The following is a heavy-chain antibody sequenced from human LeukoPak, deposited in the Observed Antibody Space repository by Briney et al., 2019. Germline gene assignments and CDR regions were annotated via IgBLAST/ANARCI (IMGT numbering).Heavy chain of an antibody. CDR3: ARDTGYSSGWALRYFDL. D-gene: IGHD6-19*01. CDR1: GDSVSSNSAA. CDR2: TYYRSKWYN. V-gene: IGHV6-1*01. Sequence: SQTLSLTCAISGDSVSSNSAAWNWIRQSPSRGLEWLGRTYYRSKWYNDYAVSVKSRITINPDTSKNQFSLQLKFVTPEDTAVYYCARDTGYSSGWALRYFDLWGRGTLVTVSS. J-gene: IGHJ2*01.